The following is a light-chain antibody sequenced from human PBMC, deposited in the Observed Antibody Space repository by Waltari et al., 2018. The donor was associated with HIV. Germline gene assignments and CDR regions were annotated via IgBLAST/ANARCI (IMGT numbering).Light chain of an antibody. CDR1: SSDVGGYNY. CDR2: EVS. CDR3: CAYAGFSTYL. Sequence: QSALTQPASVSGSPGQSITISCTGTSSDVGGYNYVSWYQQHPGKAPKLMIYEVSNRPSGVSNRFSGSKSGNTASLTISGLQAADEADYHCCAYAGFSTYLFGPGTKVTVL. J-gene: IGLJ1*01. V-gene: IGLV2-14*01.